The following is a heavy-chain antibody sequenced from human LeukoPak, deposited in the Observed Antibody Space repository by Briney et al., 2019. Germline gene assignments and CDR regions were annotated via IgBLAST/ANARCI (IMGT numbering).Heavy chain of an antibody. CDR3: ARGPRIAARPDAFDI. V-gene: IGHV1-18*01. Sequence: ASVKVSCKASGYTFTSYGISWARQAPGQGLEWMGWISAYNGNTNYAQKLQGRVTMTTDTSTSTAYMELRSLRSDDTAVYYCARGPRIAARPDAFDIWGQGTMVTVSS. CDR2: ISAYNGNT. CDR1: GYTFTSYG. J-gene: IGHJ3*02. D-gene: IGHD6-6*01.